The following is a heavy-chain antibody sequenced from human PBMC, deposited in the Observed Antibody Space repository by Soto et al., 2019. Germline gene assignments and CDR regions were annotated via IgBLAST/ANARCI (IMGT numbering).Heavy chain of an antibody. V-gene: IGHV4-31*03. Sequence: SETLSLTCTVSGGSISSGGYYWSWIRQHPGKGLEWIGYIYYSGSTYYNPSLKSRVTISVDTSKNQFSLKLSSVTAADTAVYYCARASTVTAVDFFDYWGQGTLVTVSS. CDR3: ARASTVTAVDFFDY. CDR1: GGSISSGGYY. J-gene: IGHJ4*02. CDR2: IYYSGST. D-gene: IGHD4-17*01.